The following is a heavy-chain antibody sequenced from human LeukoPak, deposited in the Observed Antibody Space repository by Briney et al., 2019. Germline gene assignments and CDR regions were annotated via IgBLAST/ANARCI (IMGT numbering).Heavy chain of an antibody. Sequence: SETLSLTCTVSGGSIISSTFYWGWVRQPPGKGLEWIGSIYYSGSTYYSPSLKSRVTISVDTSKNQFSLKLSSATAADTAVYYCARHNAAGYCSSTSCYLNNGYFDYRGQGTLVTVSS. CDR2: IYYSGST. D-gene: IGHD2-2*01. CDR1: GGSIISSTFY. CDR3: ARHNAAGYCSSTSCYLNNGYFDY. J-gene: IGHJ4*02. V-gene: IGHV4-39*01.